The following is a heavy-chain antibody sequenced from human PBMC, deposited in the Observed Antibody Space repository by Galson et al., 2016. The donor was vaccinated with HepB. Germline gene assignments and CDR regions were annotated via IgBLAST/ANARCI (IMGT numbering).Heavy chain of an antibody. CDR1: GFTFSGYG. J-gene: IGHJ4*02. Sequence: SLRLSCAASGFTFSGYGMHWVRQAQGKGLEWVALIWNDGSYKNYADSVKGRFTISRDNSKNALSLQMNSLRAEDTAVYYCAREGTNIAVAATAFDYWGQGTLVTVSS. CDR3: AREGTNIAVAATAFDY. V-gene: IGHV3-33*01. D-gene: IGHD6-19*01. CDR2: IWNDGSYK.